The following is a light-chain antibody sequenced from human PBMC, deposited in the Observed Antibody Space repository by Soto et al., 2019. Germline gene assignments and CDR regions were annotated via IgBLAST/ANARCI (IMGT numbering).Light chain of an antibody. CDR2: GTS. CDR1: QSVSSSY. V-gene: IGKV3-20*01. Sequence: EIVLTQSPGTLSLSPGDRATLFCRASQSVSSSYLAWYQQKPGHAPRLLIFGTSSRATGIPDRFSGSGSGTDFTLTISRLEPEDFAVYYCQQYGSSPRTFGQGTKVEVK. CDR3: QQYGSSPRT. J-gene: IGKJ1*01.